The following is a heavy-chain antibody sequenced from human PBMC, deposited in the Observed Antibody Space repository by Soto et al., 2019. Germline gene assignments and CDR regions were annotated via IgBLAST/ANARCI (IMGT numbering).Heavy chain of an antibody. V-gene: IGHV3-23*01. CDR3: AKVPLRLDYFDY. J-gene: IGHJ4*02. D-gene: IGHD5-12*01. CDR2: IPGSGRT. Sequence: EVQLLESGGGLVQPGGSLRPSCAASGFTFSNYAMNWVRQARGKGLAWVSAIPGSGRTYYAYSVKGRFTISRDTSKNTLYLQMNSLRAEDTAVYYCAKVPLRLDYFDYWGPGTLVTVSS. CDR1: GFTFSNYA.